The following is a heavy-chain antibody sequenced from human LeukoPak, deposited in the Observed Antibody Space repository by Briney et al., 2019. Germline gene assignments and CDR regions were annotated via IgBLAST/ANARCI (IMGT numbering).Heavy chain of an antibody. CDR2: ISTYSGDT. Sequence: GASVKVSCKASGYTFTSYGIGWVRQAPGQGLEWMGWISTYSGDTIYAQELQVRLTMTIDTSTSTAYMELRSLKSDDTAVYYCAKVKGYSSNWASYYYGLDVWGRGTTVAVSS. D-gene: IGHD6-13*01. CDR3: AKVKGYSSNWASYYYGLDV. J-gene: IGHJ6*02. V-gene: IGHV1-18*01. CDR1: GYTFTSYG.